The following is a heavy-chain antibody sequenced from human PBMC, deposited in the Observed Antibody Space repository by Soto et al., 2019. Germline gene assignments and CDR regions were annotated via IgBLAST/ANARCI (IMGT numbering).Heavy chain of an antibody. CDR2: INPNTGGT. J-gene: IGHJ6*02. Sequence: ASVKVSCKASGYTFTDYYTHWVRQAPGQGLECLGWINPNTGGTKYAQKFQGRVTMTRDTSISTAYIEVGRLTSDDTAVYYCSKGLGYSKSYYYYYYGMDVWGQGTTVTISS. V-gene: IGHV1-2*02. CDR1: GYTFTDYY. CDR3: SKGLGYSKSYYYYYYGMDV. D-gene: IGHD4-4*01.